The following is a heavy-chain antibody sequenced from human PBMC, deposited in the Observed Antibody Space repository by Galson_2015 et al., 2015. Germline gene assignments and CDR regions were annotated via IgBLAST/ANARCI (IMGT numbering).Heavy chain of an antibody. D-gene: IGHD3-22*01. V-gene: IGHV1-3*01. CDR2: INAGNGNT. CDR1: GYTFTSYP. Sequence: SVKVSCKASGYTFTSYPMHWVRQAPGQRLEWMGWINAGNGNTKYSQKFQGRVTITRDTSASTAYMELSSLRSEDTAVYYCARSIVVDMPFDYWGQGNLVTVSS. J-gene: IGHJ4*02. CDR3: ARSIVVDMPFDY.